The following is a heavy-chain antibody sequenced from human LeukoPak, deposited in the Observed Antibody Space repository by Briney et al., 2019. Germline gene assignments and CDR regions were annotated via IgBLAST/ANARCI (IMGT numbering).Heavy chain of an antibody. V-gene: IGHV4-4*01. CDR3: AREAYSSAWYLDY. Sequence: SGTLSLTCGVSGGSITNTNYWTWVRQPPGKGLEWIGYIYYSGSTNYNPSLKSRVTISVDTSKNQFSLKLRSVTAADTAVYCCAREAYSSAWYLDYWGQGTLVTVSS. J-gene: IGHJ4*02. CDR1: GGSITNTNY. CDR2: IYYSGST. D-gene: IGHD6-19*01.